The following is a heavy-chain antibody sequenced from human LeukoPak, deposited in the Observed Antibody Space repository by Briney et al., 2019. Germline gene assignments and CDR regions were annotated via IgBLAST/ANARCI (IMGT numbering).Heavy chain of an antibody. V-gene: IGHV3-11*06. CDR1: GFTSSSYW. J-gene: IGHJ4*02. CDR2: ISSSGSYT. CDR3: ARDSDNRGIIMKAY. D-gene: IGHD3-10*01. Sequence: KAGGSLRLSCAASGFTSSSYWMSWIRQSPGKGLEWVSYISSSGSYTNYADSVKGRFTISRDNAKNSLYLQMNSLRAEDTAVYYCARDSDNRGIIMKAYWGQGTLVTVSS.